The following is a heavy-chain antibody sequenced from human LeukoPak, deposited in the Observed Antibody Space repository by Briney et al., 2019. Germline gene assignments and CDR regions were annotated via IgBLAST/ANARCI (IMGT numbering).Heavy chain of an antibody. V-gene: IGHV3-66*01. CDR2: IYSGGST. CDR3: ARDLVRQQLVNYFDY. CDR1: GFTVSSNY. J-gene: IGHJ4*02. Sequence: GGSLRLSSAASGFTVSSNYMSWVRQAPGKGLDWVSVIYSGGSTYYADSVKGRFTISRDNSKNTLYLQMNSLRAEDTAVYYCARDLVRQQLVNYFDYWGRGTLVTVSS. D-gene: IGHD6-13*01.